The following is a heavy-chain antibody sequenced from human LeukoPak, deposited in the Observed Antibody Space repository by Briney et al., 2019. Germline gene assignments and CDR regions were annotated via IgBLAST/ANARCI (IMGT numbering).Heavy chain of an antibody. V-gene: IGHV3-23*01. CDR1: GFTFSSCA. Sequence: GGSLRLSCAASGFTFSSCAMSWVRQAPGEGLEWVSGISGSGGSTLYADSVKGRFTISRDNSKNTLYLQINSLRADDTAVYYCAKDTYGDYPLGYFDDWGQGTLVTVSS. D-gene: IGHD4-17*01. CDR2: ISGSGGST. CDR3: AKDTYGDYPLGYFDD. J-gene: IGHJ4*02.